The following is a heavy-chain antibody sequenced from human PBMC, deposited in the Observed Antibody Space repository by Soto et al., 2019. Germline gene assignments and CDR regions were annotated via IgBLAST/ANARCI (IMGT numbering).Heavy chain of an antibody. CDR1: GLTFTSYA. J-gene: IGHJ4*02. CDR2: VSGSGAST. V-gene: IGHV3-23*01. Sequence: EVQVLESGGGLVQPGGSLRLSCAASGLTFTSYAMTWVRQAPGKGLEWVSAVSGSGASTYYADSVKGRFTISRDNSKNMLYWQMTGLRADDTAVYYVENRGGGYWGQGTLVTVSS. D-gene: IGHD3-16*01. CDR3: ENRGGGY.